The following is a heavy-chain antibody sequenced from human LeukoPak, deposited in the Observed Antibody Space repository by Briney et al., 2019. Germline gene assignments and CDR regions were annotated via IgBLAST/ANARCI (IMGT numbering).Heavy chain of an antibody. CDR3: APGAIVAAAGTKGHYFDY. Sequence: PGGSLRLSCAASGFTFSSYSTNWVRQAPGKGLEWVSSISSSSSYIYYADSVKGRFTISRDNAKNSLYLQMNSLRAEDTAVYYCAPGAIVAAAGTKGHYFDYWGQGTLVTVSS. J-gene: IGHJ4*02. CDR2: ISSSSSYI. V-gene: IGHV3-21*01. CDR1: GFTFSSYS. D-gene: IGHD6-13*01.